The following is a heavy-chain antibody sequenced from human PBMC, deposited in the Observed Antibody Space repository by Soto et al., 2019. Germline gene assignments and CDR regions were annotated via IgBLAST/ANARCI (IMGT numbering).Heavy chain of an antibody. CDR2: IYHSGST. CDR3: AAGGGLPRYY. V-gene: IGHV4-30-2*01. J-gene: IGHJ4*02. Sequence: SETLSLTCTVSGGSISSGDYYWSWIRQPPGKGLEWIGNIYHSGSTYYNPSLKSRVTISVDRSKNQFSLKLSSVTAADTAVYYCAAGGGLPRYYWGQGTLVTVSS. D-gene: IGHD5-12*01. CDR1: GGSISSGDYY.